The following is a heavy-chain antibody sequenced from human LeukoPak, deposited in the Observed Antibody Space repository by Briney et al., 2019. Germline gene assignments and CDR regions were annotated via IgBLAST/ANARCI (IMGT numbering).Heavy chain of an antibody. V-gene: IGHV1-18*01. CDR1: GYDFTSVG. CDR3: ARAGPGSGWYFDY. CDR2: ISPYNGNT. Sequence: ASVKVSCKASGYDFTSVGITWVRRAPGPGLEWMGWISPYNGNTRYAQKSQGRVAMTTDTSTTTAYMDLRGLRFNDTAVYYCARAGPGSGWYFDYWGQGTLVTVSS. J-gene: IGHJ4*02. D-gene: IGHD6-19*01.